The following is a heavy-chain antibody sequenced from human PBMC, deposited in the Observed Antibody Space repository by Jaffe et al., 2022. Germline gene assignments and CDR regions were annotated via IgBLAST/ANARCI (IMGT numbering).Heavy chain of an antibody. D-gene: IGHD4-4*01. CDR3: ARDVTDAFDI. J-gene: IGHJ3*02. V-gene: IGHV4-59*01. CDR2: IYYSGST. Sequence: QVQLQESGPGLVKPSETLSLTCTVSGGSISSYYWSWIRQPPGKGLEWIGYIYYSGSTNYNPSLKSRVTISVDTSKNQFSLKLSSVTAADTAVYYCARDVTDAFDIWGQGTMVTVSS. CDR1: GGSISSYY.